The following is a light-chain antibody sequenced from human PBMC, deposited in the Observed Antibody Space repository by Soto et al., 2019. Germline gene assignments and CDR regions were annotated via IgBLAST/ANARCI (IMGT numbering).Light chain of an antibody. J-gene: IGKJ4*01. Sequence: DIALTQTPLSLSVKRGQPASISCKSSQSLLHSDGKTCLYWYLQRPGEPPQLLIYEVSHRFSGGPERFSGSGSGTAFTLNISRVEAQDVGAYYCIQSIQLPPVPFGGGPNVEIK. CDR1: QSLLHSDGKTC. CDR3: IQSIQLPPVP. CDR2: EVS. V-gene: IGKV2D-29*01.